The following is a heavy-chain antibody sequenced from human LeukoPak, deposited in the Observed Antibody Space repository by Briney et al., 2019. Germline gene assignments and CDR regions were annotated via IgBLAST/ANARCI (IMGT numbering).Heavy chain of an antibody. V-gene: IGHV4-31*11. J-gene: IGHJ6*02. CDR3: ASAHCASPSCYSYYYSGLDV. Sequence: SETLSLTCAVSGGSISSGTHYWNWIRQHPGQGLEWIGHIYNTGSAYYNPSLMSRVSISIDTSENQFSLKLSSVTAADTAVYYCASAHCASPSCYSYYYSGLDVWGQGTTVIVSS. CDR2: IYNTGSA. D-gene: IGHD2-2*01. CDR1: GGSISSGTHY.